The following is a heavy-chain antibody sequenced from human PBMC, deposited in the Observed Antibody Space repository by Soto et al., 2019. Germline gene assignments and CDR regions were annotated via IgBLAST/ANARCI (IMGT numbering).Heavy chain of an antibody. Sequence: SVKVSCKASGGTFSSYTISWVRQAPGQGLEWMGRIIPILGIANYAQKFQGRVTITADKSTSTAYMELSSLRSEDTAVYYCARSVGIAAAGTIWNPSWFDPWGQGTLVTVSS. J-gene: IGHJ5*02. CDR3: ARSVGIAAAGTIWNPSWFDP. D-gene: IGHD6-13*01. CDR1: GGTFSSYT. V-gene: IGHV1-69*02. CDR2: IIPILGIA.